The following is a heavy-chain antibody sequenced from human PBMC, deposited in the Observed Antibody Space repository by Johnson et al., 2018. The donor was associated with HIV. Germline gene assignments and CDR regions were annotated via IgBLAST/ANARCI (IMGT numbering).Heavy chain of an antibody. CDR2: ISGSGGST. D-gene: IGHD1-26*01. J-gene: IGHJ3*02. CDR1: GFTFDTYG. CDR3: AFEMASGGAFDI. V-gene: IGHV3-23*04. Sequence: VQLVESGGGVVRPGGSLRLSCAASGFTFDTYGMTWVRQSPGKGLEWVSAISGSGGSTYYADSVKGRFTISRDNSKNTLYLQMNSLRAEDTAVYHCAFEMASGGAFDIWGQGTMVTVSS.